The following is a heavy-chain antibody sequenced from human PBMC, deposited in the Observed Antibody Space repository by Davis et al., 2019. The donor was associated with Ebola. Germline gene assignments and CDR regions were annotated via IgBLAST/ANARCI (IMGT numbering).Heavy chain of an antibody. Sequence: VKVSCKASGYTFTSYAMHWVRQAPGQRLEWMGWISAYNGNTSYAQKLQGRVTMTTDTSTSTAYMELRSLRSDDTAVYYCARSITMVQGATYFDYWGQGTLVTVSS. CDR2: ISAYNGNT. CDR1: GYTFTSYA. V-gene: IGHV1-18*01. J-gene: IGHJ4*02. CDR3: ARSITMVQGATYFDY. D-gene: IGHD3-10*01.